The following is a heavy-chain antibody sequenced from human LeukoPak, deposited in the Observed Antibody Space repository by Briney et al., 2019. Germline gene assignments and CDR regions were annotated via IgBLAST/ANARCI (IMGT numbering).Heavy chain of an antibody. CDR1: GFTFSSYS. J-gene: IGHJ4*02. Sequence: GSLRLSCGASGFTFSSYSMNWVRQAPGKGLEWVSYISSSSSTIYFPDSVKGRFAISRDNAKNSLYLQMNGLRDEDTAVYYCARDAGSGYFDYWGQGTLVTVSS. D-gene: IGHD6-19*01. V-gene: IGHV3-48*02. CDR3: ARDAGSGYFDY. CDR2: ISSSSSTI.